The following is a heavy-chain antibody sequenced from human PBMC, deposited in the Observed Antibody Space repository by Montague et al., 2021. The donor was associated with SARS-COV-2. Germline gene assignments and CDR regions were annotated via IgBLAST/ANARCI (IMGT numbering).Heavy chain of an antibody. D-gene: IGHD6-13*01. J-gene: IGHJ6*02. V-gene: IGHV3-23*01. CDR3: AKVGSSWYHGYYYGMDV. CDR1: GFTFSSYA. CDR2: ISGSGGST. Sequence: SLRLSCAASGFTFSSYAMSWVRQAPGKGLEWVSAISGSGGSTYYADSVKGRFIISRDNSKNTLYLQMNSLRAEDTAVYYCAKVGSSWYHGYYYGMDVWGQGTTVTVSS.